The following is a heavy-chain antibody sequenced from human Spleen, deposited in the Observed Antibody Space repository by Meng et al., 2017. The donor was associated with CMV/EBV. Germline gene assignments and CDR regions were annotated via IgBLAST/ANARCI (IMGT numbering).Heavy chain of an antibody. D-gene: IGHD4-17*01. V-gene: IGHV2-5*02. CDR1: GFSLITSGVG. Sequence: QISLQASGPTLVKPTQTITLTCPFSGFSLITSGVGVGWIRQPPGKALEWLALIYWDEDKRYSPSLKSRLTITKDTSKNQVVLTMTNMDPVDTATYYCAHAYGDYAPDYWGQGTLVTVSS. CDR3: AHAYGDYAPDY. J-gene: IGHJ4*02. CDR2: IYWDEDK.